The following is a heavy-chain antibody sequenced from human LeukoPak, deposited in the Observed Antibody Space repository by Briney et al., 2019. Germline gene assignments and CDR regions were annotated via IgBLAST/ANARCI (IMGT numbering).Heavy chain of an antibody. CDR3: AKAEYYDILTGYYDFGY. D-gene: IGHD3-9*01. J-gene: IGHJ4*02. Sequence: GGSLRLSCAASGFTFSSYAMSWVRQAPGKGLEWVSAISGSGGSTYYADSVKGRFTISRDNSKNTLYLQMNSLRAEDTAVYYCAKAEYYDILTGYYDFGYWGQGTLVTVSS. CDR1: GFTFSSYA. V-gene: IGHV3-23*01. CDR2: ISGSGGST.